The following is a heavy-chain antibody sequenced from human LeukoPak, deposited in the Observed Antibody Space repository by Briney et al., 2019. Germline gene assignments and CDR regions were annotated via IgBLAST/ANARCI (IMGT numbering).Heavy chain of an antibody. CDR2: IYYSGST. CDR1: GGSISSYY. V-gene: IGHV4-59*12. D-gene: IGHD5-18*01. Sequence: SETLSLTCTVSGGSISSYYWSWIRQPPGKGLEWIGYIYYSGSTNYNPSLKSRVTISVDTSKNQFSLKLSSVTAADTAVYYCARGDTAMVKFDYWGQGTLVTVSS. J-gene: IGHJ4*02. CDR3: ARGDTAMVKFDY.